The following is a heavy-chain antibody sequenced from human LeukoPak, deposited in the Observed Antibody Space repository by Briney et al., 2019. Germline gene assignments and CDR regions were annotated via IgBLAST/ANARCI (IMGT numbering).Heavy chain of an antibody. CDR2: IYSGGST. D-gene: IGHD3-22*01. J-gene: IGHJ4*02. Sequence: GGSLRLSCAASGFTVSSNYMSWVRQAPGKGLEWVSAIYSGGSTYYADSVKGRFTISRDNSKNTLYLQMNSLRAEDTAVYYCARGLDDSSGFDYWGQGTLVTVSS. CDR1: GFTVSSNY. V-gene: IGHV3-53*01. CDR3: ARGLDDSSGFDY.